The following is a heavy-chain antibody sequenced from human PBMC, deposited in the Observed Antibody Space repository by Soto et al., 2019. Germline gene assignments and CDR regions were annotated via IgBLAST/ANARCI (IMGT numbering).Heavy chain of an antibody. D-gene: IGHD3-16*02. CDR1: GGSFSGYY. V-gene: IGHV4-34*01. Sequence: QVQLQQWGAGLLKPSETLSLTCAVYGGSFSGYYWSWIRQPPGKGLEWIGEINHSGSTNYNPSLNSRVTISVDTSKNQFSLKLSSVTAADTAVYYCARGPKYYDYVWGSYRHDAFDIWGQGTMVTVSS. CDR2: INHSGST. J-gene: IGHJ3*02. CDR3: ARGPKYYDYVWGSYRHDAFDI.